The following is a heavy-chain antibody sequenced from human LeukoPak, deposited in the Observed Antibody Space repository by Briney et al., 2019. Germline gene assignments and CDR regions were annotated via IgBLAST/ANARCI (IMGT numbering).Heavy chain of an antibody. D-gene: IGHD3-9*01. CDR2: ISGSGGST. CDR1: ALTFSSYA. CDR3: APTYYDILTGYSIDY. Sequence: GGSQRLSCAASALTFSSYAMSWVRQAPGKGLEWVSAISGSGGSTNYADSVKGRFTISRDNSKNSLYLQMNSLRAEDTAVYYCAPTYYDILTGYSIDYWGQGTLVTVSS. V-gene: IGHV3-23*01. J-gene: IGHJ4*02.